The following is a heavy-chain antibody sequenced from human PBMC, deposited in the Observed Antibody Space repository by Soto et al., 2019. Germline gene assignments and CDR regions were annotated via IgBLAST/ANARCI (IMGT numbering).Heavy chain of an antibody. J-gene: IGHJ4*02. Sequence: QVQLVECGGGVVQPGRSLRLSCAASGFTFSNYGMHWVRQAPGKGLEWVAVTSYDGSIRYYAGSVKGRFTISRDNSKNTLYLQINSLRTEDTAVYYCAKDRLAYCGGDCYWVDYWGQGTLLTVSS. CDR3: AKDRLAYCGGDCYWVDY. V-gene: IGHV3-30*18. D-gene: IGHD2-21*02. CDR2: TSYDGSIR. CDR1: GFTFSNYG.